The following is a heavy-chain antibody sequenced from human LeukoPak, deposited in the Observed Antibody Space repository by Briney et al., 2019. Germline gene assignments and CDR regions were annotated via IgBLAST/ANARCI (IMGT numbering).Heavy chain of an antibody. CDR3: ARGVAYGDYGITYAFDI. CDR1: GGSFSGYY. Sequence: PSETLSLTRAVYGGSFSGYYWSWIRQPPGKGLEWIGEINHSGSTTYNPSLKSRVTISVDTSKNQFSLKLSSVTAADTAVYYCARGVAYGDYGITYAFDIWGQGTMVTVSS. V-gene: IGHV4-34*01. D-gene: IGHD4-17*01. CDR2: INHSGST. J-gene: IGHJ3*02.